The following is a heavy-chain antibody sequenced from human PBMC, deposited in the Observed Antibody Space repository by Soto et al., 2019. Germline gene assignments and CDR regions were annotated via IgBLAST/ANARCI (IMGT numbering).Heavy chain of an antibody. CDR3: GRCRTDSYAMDV. D-gene: IGHD5-18*01. Sequence: ASVKVSCKASGYSFTSYGIGWLRQVPGQGPEWMGWISPYNGRTNYAQSVKGRVVMTTDISTNTVYLELRSLRSDDSAIYYCGRCRTDSYAMDVWGQGTTVTVS. V-gene: IGHV1-18*01. J-gene: IGHJ6*02. CDR1: GYSFTSYG. CDR2: ISPYNGRT.